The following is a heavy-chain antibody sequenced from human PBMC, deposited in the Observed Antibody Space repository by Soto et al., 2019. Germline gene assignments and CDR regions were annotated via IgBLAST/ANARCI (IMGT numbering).Heavy chain of an antibody. Sequence: SVKVYCKASGGTFSSYAISWVRQAPGQGLEWMGGIIPIFGTANYAQKFQGRVTITADESTSTAYMELSSLRSEDTAVYYCARNGIAAAGIGWFDPWGQGTLVTVSS. CDR2: IIPIFGTA. J-gene: IGHJ5*02. CDR1: GGTFSSYA. D-gene: IGHD6-13*01. CDR3: ARNGIAAAGIGWFDP. V-gene: IGHV1-69*13.